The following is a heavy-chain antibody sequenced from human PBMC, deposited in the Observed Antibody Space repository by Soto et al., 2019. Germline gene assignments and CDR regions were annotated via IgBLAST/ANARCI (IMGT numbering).Heavy chain of an antibody. Sequence: TGGSLRLSCAASGFTVSSNYMSWVRQAPGKGLEWVSVIYSGGSTYYADSVKGRFTISRHNSKNTLYLQMNSLRAEDTAVYYCARNIAAAGSEFDPWGQGTLVTVSS. J-gene: IGHJ5*02. CDR2: IYSGGST. V-gene: IGHV3-53*04. D-gene: IGHD6-13*01. CDR3: ARNIAAAGSEFDP. CDR1: GFTVSSNY.